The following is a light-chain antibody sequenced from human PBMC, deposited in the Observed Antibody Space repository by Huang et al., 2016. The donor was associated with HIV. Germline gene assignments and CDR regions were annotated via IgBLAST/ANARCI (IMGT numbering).Light chain of an antibody. Sequence: EIVLTQSPATLSLSPGERATLSCRASQSVGSYWAWFQQKPGQVPRLLIYDASNRATGVPARFSGSGSGTDFTLTVRSLEPEDFAVYYCQQRINWPAITFGQGTRLEIK. V-gene: IGKV3-11*01. CDR3: QQRINWPAIT. J-gene: IGKJ5*01. CDR2: DAS. CDR1: QSVGSY.